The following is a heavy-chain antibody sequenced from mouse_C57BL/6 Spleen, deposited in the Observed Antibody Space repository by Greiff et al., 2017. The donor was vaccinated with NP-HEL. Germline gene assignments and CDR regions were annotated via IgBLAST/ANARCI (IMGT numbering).Heavy chain of an antibody. CDR2: INPNNGGT. V-gene: IGHV1-26*01. Sequence: VQLQQSGPELVKPGASVKISCKASGYTFTDYYMNWVKQSHGKSLEWIGDINPNNGGTSYNQKFKGKATLTVDKSSSTAYMELRSLTSEDSAVYYCARKGELWLRQEDYYFDYWGQGTTLTVSS. D-gene: IGHD2-2*01. CDR1: GYTFTDYY. J-gene: IGHJ2*01. CDR3: ARKGELWLRQEDYYFDY.